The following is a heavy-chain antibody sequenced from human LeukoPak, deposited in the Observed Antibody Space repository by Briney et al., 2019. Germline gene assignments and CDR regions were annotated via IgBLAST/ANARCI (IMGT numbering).Heavy chain of an antibody. CDR3: ARGGSGSYFGY. Sequence: PGGPLRLPCGASGFTFSTDAMHWVRQAPGKGLEWVAAISDDGSNKYYADSVKGRLAISRDNSKNTLYLQMNSLRDEDTAVYYCARGGSGSYFGYWGQGTLVIVSS. V-gene: IGHV3-30*09. CDR1: GFTFSTDA. J-gene: IGHJ4*02. CDR2: ISDDGSNK. D-gene: IGHD1-26*01.